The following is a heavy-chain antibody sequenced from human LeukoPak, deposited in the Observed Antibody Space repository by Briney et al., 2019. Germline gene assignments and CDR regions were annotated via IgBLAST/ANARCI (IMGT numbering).Heavy chain of an antibody. Sequence: SGGSLRLSCTASGFTVSSNYMSWVRQAPGKGLEWVSVIYSGGSTYYADYVKGRFTISRDNSKNTLYLQMNSLRAEDTAVYYCARSYGDYGRAFDIWGQGTMVSVSS. CDR3: ARSYGDYGRAFDI. V-gene: IGHV3-53*01. J-gene: IGHJ3*02. D-gene: IGHD4-17*01. CDR1: GFTVSSNY. CDR2: IYSGGST.